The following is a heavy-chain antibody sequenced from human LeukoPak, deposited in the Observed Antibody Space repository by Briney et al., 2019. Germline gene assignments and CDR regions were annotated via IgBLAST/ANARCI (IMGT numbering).Heavy chain of an antibody. D-gene: IGHD2-2*02. J-gene: IGHJ1*01. CDR1: GYTFTSYD. CDR2: VIPIFGTA. Sequence: ASVKVSCKASGYTFTSYDINWVRQAPGQGLEWMGGVIPIFGTANYAQKFQGRVTITADESTSAAYMELSSLRSEDTAVYYCARGYCSSTSCYNEYFQHWGQGTLVTVSS. CDR3: ARGYCSSTSCYNEYFQH. V-gene: IGHV1-69*13.